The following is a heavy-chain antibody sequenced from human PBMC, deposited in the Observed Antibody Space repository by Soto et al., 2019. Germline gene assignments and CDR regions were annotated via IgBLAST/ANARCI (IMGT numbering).Heavy chain of an antibody. CDR1: GGSFSGYY. V-gene: IGHV4-34*01. D-gene: IGHD2-15*01. CDR3: AGRYCSGGSCYSVSWFDP. Sequence: SETLSLTCAVYGGSFSGYYWSWIRQPPGKGLEWIGEINHSGSTNYNPSLKSRVTISVDTSKNQFSLKLSSVTAADTAVYYCAGRYCSGGSCYSVSWFDPWGQGTLVTVSS. CDR2: INHSGST. J-gene: IGHJ5*02.